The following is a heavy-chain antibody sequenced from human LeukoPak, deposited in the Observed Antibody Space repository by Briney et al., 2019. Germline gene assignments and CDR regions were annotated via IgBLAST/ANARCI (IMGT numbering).Heavy chain of an antibody. CDR1: GFTFSSYW. CDR2: IKTDGSLI. D-gene: IGHD7-27*01. Sequence: GGSLRLSCVAPGFTFSSYWMTWVRQAPGKGLEWVANIKTDGSLIYYVDSVKGRFTISRDNAKNSLYLQMNSLRVEDTAVYYCARDLNWETYWGQGTLVSVSS. CDR3: ARDLNWETY. J-gene: IGHJ4*02. V-gene: IGHV3-7*01.